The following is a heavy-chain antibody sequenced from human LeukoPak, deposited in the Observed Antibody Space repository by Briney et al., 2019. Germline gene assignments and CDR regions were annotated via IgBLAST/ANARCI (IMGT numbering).Heavy chain of an antibody. J-gene: IGHJ4*02. Sequence: SETLSLTCAVYGGSFSGYYWSWIRHPPGKGLEWIGEINHSGSTNYNPSLKSRVTISVDTSKNQFSLKLSSVTAADTAVYYCARGIVDIVVVPAASMGPDMNDYWGQGTLVTVSS. CDR3: ARGIVDIVVVPAASMGPDMNDY. D-gene: IGHD2-2*01. V-gene: IGHV4-34*01. CDR2: INHSGST. CDR1: GGSFSGYY.